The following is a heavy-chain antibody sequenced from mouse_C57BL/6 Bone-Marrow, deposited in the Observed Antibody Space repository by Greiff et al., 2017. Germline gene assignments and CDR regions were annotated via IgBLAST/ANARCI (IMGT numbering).Heavy chain of an antibody. D-gene: IGHD2-1*01. J-gene: IGHJ3*01. Sequence: QVQLQQPGAELVKPGASVKFSCKASGYTFTSSWLHWVKQRPGQGLEWIGMIHPNSGSTNYNVKFKSKATLTVDKSSSTAYMQLSSLKSEDSAVYYCARLEAYGNILFLDYWGQGTLVTVSA. CDR3: ARLEAYGNILFLDY. CDR1: GYTFTSSW. V-gene: IGHV1-64*01. CDR2: IHPNSGST.